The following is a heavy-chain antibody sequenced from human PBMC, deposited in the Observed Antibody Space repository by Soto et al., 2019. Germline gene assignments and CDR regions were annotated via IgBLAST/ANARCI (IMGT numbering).Heavy chain of an antibody. Sequence: SETLSLTCTVSGGSISSYYWSWIRQPPGKGLEWIGYIYYSGSTNYNPSLKSRVTISVDTSKNQFSLKLSSVTAADTAVYYCARAVWAGVFDYWGQGTLVTVSS. J-gene: IGHJ4*02. CDR3: ARAVWAGVFDY. V-gene: IGHV4-59*01. D-gene: IGHD6-19*01. CDR1: GGSISSYY. CDR2: IYYSGST.